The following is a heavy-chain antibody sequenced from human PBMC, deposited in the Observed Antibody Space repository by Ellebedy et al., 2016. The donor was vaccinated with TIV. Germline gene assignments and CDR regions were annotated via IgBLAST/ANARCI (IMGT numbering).Heavy chain of an antibody. CDR3: ARGFYDSSGYYRDY. J-gene: IGHJ4*02. CDR1: GGSISSSSYY. D-gene: IGHD3-22*01. V-gene: IGHV4-30-4*08. Sequence: LRLSCTVSGGSISSSSYYWGWIRQPPGKGLEWIGYIYYSGSTYYNPSLKSRVTISVDTSKNQFSLKLSSVTAADTAVYYCARGFYDSSGYYRDYWGQGTLVTVSS. CDR2: IYYSGST.